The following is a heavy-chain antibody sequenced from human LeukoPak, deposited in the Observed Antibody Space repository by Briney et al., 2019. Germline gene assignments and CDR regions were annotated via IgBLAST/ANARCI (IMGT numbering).Heavy chain of an antibody. J-gene: IGHJ3*02. V-gene: IGHV4-59*08. CDR3: ARQDSGTYLNPLDI. CDR2: MYYSGST. CDR1: GGSISSYY. Sequence: PSETLSLTCTVSGGSISSYYWSWIRQPPGKGLERIGYMYYSGSTNYNPSLKSRVTISVDTSKNQLSLKLRSVTAADTAVYYCARQDSGTYLNPLDIWGQGTVVTVSS. D-gene: IGHD1-26*01.